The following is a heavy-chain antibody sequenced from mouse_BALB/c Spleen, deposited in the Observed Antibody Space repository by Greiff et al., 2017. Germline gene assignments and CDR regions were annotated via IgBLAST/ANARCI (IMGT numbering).Heavy chain of an antibody. V-gene: IGHV3-2*02. CDR1: GFSFTSDYV. CDR3: ARCLITTGDMDY. CDR2: RSYSGST. Sequence: EVQLQQSGPGLVKPSQSLSLTCTVTGFSFTSDYVWWGSRPPPGNKLEWVGNRSYSGSTSYNPSLKSRITITRDTSKNQFLLQLNSVTTEDTATYYCARCLITTGDMDYWGQGTTLTVSS. J-gene: IGHJ2*01. D-gene: IGHD1-1*01.